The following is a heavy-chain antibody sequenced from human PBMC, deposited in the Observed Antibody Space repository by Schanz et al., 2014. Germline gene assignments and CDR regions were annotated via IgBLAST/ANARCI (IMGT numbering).Heavy chain of an antibody. D-gene: IGHD3-9*01. Sequence: QVQLQETGPGLVKPSETLSLTCTVSGGSMSSYYWTWIRQPPGKGLEWIGYIYYSGSTNYNPSLRSRVTISVAPPKTHFPLKLRSVTAADTAVYYCARQILIGAFDIWGQGTMVTVSS. CDR3: ARQILIGAFDI. V-gene: IGHV4-59*08. CDR2: IYYSGST. J-gene: IGHJ3*02. CDR1: GGSMSSYY.